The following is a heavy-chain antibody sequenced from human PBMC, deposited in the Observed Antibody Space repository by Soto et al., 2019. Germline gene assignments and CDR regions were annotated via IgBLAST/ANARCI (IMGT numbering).Heavy chain of an antibody. CDR2: IYHSGAT. CDR3: ARXGLTGPPVQYHHYGLDV. CDR1: GGSITCYY. D-gene: IGHD3-9*01. Sequence: SETLSLTCTVSGGSITCYYWSWIRQPPGKGLEFIGYIYHSGATEYTPSLKSRVTISVDKSENQFSLQMRSVSAADTAMYFCARXGLTGPPVQYHHYGLDVWGQGATVTVSS. J-gene: IGHJ6*02. V-gene: IGHV4-59*03.